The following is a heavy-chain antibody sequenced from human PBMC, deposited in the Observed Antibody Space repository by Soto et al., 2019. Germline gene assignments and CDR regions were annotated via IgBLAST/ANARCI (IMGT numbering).Heavy chain of an antibody. D-gene: IGHD5-12*01. Sequence: QVQLVQSGAEVKKPGASVKVSCKASGYTFTSYGISWVRQAPGQGLEWMGWISAYNGNTNYAQKLQGRVTMTTETSTSTAYMELRSLRSDDTAVYYCATSRGYDYYYYYYGMDVWGQGTTVTGSS. CDR1: GYTFTSYG. CDR2: ISAYNGNT. J-gene: IGHJ6*02. CDR3: ATSRGYDYYYYYYGMDV. V-gene: IGHV1-18*04.